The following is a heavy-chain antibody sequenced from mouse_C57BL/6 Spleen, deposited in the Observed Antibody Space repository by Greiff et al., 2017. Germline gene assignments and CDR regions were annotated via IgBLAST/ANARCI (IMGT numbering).Heavy chain of an antibody. CDR3: ARWGGLGAY. CDR2: IDPSDSYT. D-gene: IGHD4-1*01. V-gene: IGHV1-69*01. CDR1: GYTFTSYW. Sequence: VKLQESGAELVMPGASVKLSCKASGYTFTSYWMHWVKQRPGQGLEWIGEIDPSDSYTNYNQKFKGKSTLTVDKSSSTAYMQLSSLTSEDSAVYYCARWGGLGAYWGQGTLVTVSA. J-gene: IGHJ3*01.